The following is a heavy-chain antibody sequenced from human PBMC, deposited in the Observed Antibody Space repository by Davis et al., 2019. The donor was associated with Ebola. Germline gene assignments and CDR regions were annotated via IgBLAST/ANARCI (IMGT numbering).Heavy chain of an antibody. CDR1: GYTFISYG. Sequence: ASVKVSCKASGYTFISYGISWVRQAPGQGLEWMGWISAYNGNTNYAQKLQGRVTMTTDTSTSTAYMELRSLRSDDTAVYYCARGYCSGGSCYSGDYWGQGTLVIVSS. D-gene: IGHD2-15*01. V-gene: IGHV1-18*01. J-gene: IGHJ4*02. CDR3: ARGYCSGGSCYSGDY. CDR2: ISAYNGNT.